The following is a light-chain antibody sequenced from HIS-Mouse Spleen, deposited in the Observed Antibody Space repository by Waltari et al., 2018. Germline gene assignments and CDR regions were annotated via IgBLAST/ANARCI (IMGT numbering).Light chain of an antibody. J-gene: IGLJ3*02. CDR2: EDN. CDR3: QSYDSSNLV. V-gene: IGLV6-57*04. Sequence: NFMLTQPHSVSESPGKTVTISCTRSSGSIASNYAQWYQQRPGSAPTTVSYEDNQRPSGVPDPFSGSIASSSNSASLPISVLKTEDEADYYCQSYDSSNLVFGGGTKLTVL. CDR1: SGSIASNY.